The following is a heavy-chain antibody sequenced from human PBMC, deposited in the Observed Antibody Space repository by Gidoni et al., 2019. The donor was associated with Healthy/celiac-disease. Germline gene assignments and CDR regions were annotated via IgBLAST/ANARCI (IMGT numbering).Heavy chain of an antibody. Sequence: QVQLVASGGGVVQPGRSMRLSCAASGFTFSSCAMHWVRQAPGKGLEWVAVISYDGSNKYYADSVKGRFTISRDNSKNTLYLQMNSLRAEDTAVYYCARDRDSGSENYYYYGMDVWGQGTTVTVSS. J-gene: IGHJ6*02. V-gene: IGHV3-30*01. CDR3: ARDRDSGSENYYYYGMDV. D-gene: IGHD1-26*01. CDR2: ISYDGSNK. CDR1: GFTFSSCA.